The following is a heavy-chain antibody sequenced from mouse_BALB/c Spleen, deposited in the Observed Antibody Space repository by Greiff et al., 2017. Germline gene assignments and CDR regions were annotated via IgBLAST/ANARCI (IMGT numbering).Heavy chain of an antibody. V-gene: IGHV1S29*02. J-gene: IGHJ2*01. CDR2: IYPYNGGT. D-gene: IGHD4-1*01. CDR3: AREGELGPFDY. Sequence: EVKLVESGPELVKPGASVKISCKASGYTFTDYNMHWVKQSHGKSLEWIGYIYPYNGGTGYNQKFKSKATLTVDNSSSTAYMELRSLTSEDSAVYYCAREGELGPFDYWGQGTTLTVSS. CDR1: GYTFTDYN.